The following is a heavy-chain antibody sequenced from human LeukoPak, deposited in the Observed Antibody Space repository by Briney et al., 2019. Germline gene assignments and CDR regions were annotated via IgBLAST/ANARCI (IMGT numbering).Heavy chain of an antibody. V-gene: IGHV4-39*07. D-gene: IGHD2-15*01. CDR3: ARGLGYCSGGSCYPRTYDFDY. Sequence: SETLSLTCTVSGGSISSSSYYWGWIRQPPGKGLEWIGSIYYSGSTYYNPSLKSRVTISVDTSKNQFSLKLSSVTAADTAVYYCARGLGYCSGGSCYPRTYDFDYWGQGALVTVSP. CDR1: GGSISSSSYY. CDR2: IYYSGST. J-gene: IGHJ4*02.